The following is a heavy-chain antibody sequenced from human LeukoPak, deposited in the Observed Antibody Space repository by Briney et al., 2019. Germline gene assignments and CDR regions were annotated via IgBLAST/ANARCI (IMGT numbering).Heavy chain of an antibody. CDR1: GFTFSSYW. D-gene: IGHD2/OR15-2a*01. CDR3: AREESSLSLPYYYYYYMDV. Sequence: GGSLRLSCAASGFTFSSYWMSWVRQAPGKGLEWVANIKQDGSEKYYVGSVKGRFTISRDNAKNSLYLQMNSLRAEDTAVYYCAREESSLSLPYYYYYYMDVWGKGTTATVSS. J-gene: IGHJ6*03. CDR2: IKQDGSEK. V-gene: IGHV3-7*01.